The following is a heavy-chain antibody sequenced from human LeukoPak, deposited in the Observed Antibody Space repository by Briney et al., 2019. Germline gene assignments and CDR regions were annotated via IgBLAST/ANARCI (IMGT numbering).Heavy chain of an antibody. CDR3: ARGVPSSTSSLDGMDV. V-gene: IGHV1-46*01. J-gene: IGHJ6*02. CDR2: INPSGGST. CDR1: GYTFTSYY. Sequence: GASVTVSCTASGYTFTSYYMHWVRQAPGQGLEWMGIINPSGGSTSYAQKFQGRVTMTRDTSTSTVYMELSSLRSEDTAVYYCARGVPSSTSSLDGMDVWGQGTTVTVSS. D-gene: IGHD2-2*01.